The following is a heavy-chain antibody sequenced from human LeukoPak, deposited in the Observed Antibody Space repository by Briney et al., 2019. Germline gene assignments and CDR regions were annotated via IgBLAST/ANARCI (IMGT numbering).Heavy chain of an antibody. CDR2: ISGSGGST. D-gene: IGHD3-9*01. CDR3: AKDIVLRYFDWLSSPIGIFGI. V-gene: IGHV3-23*01. J-gene: IGHJ3*02. Sequence: GGSLRLSCAASGFTFNNYAMSWVRQAPGKGLEWVSSISGSGGSTYYADSVKGRFTISRDNSKNTLYLQMNSLRAEDTALYYCAKDIVLRYFDWLSSPIGIFGIWGQGTMVTVSS. CDR1: GFTFNNYA.